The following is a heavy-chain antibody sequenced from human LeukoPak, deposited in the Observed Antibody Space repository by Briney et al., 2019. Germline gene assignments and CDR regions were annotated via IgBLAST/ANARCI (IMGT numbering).Heavy chain of an antibody. CDR3: AKEANIAAAIVWFDP. D-gene: IGHD6-13*01. J-gene: IGHJ5*02. CDR2: INHSGST. Sequence: SETLSLTCGVYGGSFSGYHWNWIRQPPGKGLGWIGEINHSGSTNYNPSLKSRVIISVDTSKNQFSLKLSSVTAADTAVYYCAKEANIAAAIVWFDPWGQGTLVTVSS. CDR1: GGSFSGYH. V-gene: IGHV4-34*01.